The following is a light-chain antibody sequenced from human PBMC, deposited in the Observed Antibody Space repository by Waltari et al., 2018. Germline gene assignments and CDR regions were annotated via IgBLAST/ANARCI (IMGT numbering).Light chain of an antibody. V-gene: IGKV3-15*01. J-gene: IGKJ2*01. CDR2: GAS. Sequence: EILMKQSPATLSVSPGERATLSCRASQSVGSNLAWYHQKPGQAPRLLIYGASTRATGIPASFSGSVSGTEFTLTISSLQSEDFAFYYCQQYNNWPYTFGQGTKLEIK. CDR3: QQYNNWPYT. CDR1: QSVGSN.